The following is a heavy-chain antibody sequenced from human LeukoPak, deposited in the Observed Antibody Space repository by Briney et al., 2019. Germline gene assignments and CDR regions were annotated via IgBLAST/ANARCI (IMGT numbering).Heavy chain of an antibody. D-gene: IGHD2-2*01. V-gene: IGHV1-69-2*01. CDR2: VDPEDGET. J-gene: IGHJ3*02. CDR3: ATDIVVVPAAIEAFDI. CDR1: GYTFTDYY. Sequence: ASVKVSCKVSGYTFTDYYMHWVQQAPGKGPEWMGLVDPEDGETIYAEKFQGRVTITADTSTDTAYMELSSLRSEDTAVYYCATDIVVVPAAIEAFDIWGQGTMVTVSS.